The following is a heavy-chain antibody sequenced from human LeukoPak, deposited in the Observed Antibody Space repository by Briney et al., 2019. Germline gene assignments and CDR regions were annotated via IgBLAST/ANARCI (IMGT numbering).Heavy chain of an antibody. Sequence: GGSLRLSCAASGFTFSDHAMTWVRQAPGKGLEWVSAIRGTGGDTFYADSVKGRFTISRDNSRNTLYLQMDSLRADDTALYFCARGRVGRTMWYWGQGTLVTVSS. CDR3: ARGRVGRTMWY. CDR2: IRGTGGDT. J-gene: IGHJ4*02. CDR1: GFTFSDHA. V-gene: IGHV3-23*01. D-gene: IGHD2-15*01.